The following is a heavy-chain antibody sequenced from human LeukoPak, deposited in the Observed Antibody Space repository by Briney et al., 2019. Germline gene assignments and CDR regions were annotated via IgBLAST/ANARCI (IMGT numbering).Heavy chain of an antibody. CDR1: GFTFSSYA. D-gene: IGHD4-17*01. Sequence: GGSLRLSCAASGFTFSSYAMSWVRQAPGKGLEWVSAISGSGGSTYYADSVKGRFTISRDNYKNTLYLQMNSLRAEDTAVYYCAKETYGDPRTDDAFHIWGQGTMVTVSS. CDR3: AKETYGDPRTDDAFHI. CDR2: ISGSGGST. J-gene: IGHJ3*02. V-gene: IGHV3-23*01.